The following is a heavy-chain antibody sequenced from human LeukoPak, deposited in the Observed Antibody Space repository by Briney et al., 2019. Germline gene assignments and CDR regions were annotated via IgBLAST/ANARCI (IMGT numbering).Heavy chain of an antibody. J-gene: IGHJ6*02. D-gene: IGHD1-7*01. CDR2: IYPGDSDT. CDR3: ARHAGTTSYYYGMDV. Sequence: GGSLQISCKGSGSIFTSYWIGWGRQLPGKGLEGMGIIYPGDSDTKYSPPCQGQVTISADKSITTAYLQWSSLKASDTAMYYCARHAGTTSYYYGMDVWGQGTTVTVSS. V-gene: IGHV5-51*01. CDR1: GSIFTSYW.